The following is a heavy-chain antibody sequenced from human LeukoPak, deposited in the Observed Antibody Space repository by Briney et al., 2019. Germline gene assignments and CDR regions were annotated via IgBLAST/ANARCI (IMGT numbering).Heavy chain of an antibody. CDR3: ARVGYCSSTSCYDGWFDP. D-gene: IGHD2-2*03. V-gene: IGHV1-69*05. CDR2: IIPIFGTA. J-gene: IGHJ5*02. Sequence: PSASVKVSCKASGGTFSSYAISWVRQAPGQGLEWMGGIIPIFGTANYAQKFQGRVTITTDESTRTAYMELSSLRSEDTAVYYCARVGYCSSTSCYDGWFDPWGQGTLVTVSS. CDR1: GGTFSSYA.